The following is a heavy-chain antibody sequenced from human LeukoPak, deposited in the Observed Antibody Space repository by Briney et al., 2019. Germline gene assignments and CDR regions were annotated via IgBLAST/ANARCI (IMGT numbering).Heavy chain of an antibody. D-gene: IGHD3-10*01. CDR2: LYPSGSS. CDR3: ARDLSGSLYFDY. Sequence: SETLSLTCTVAGASISPYYWNWIRQPAGKGLEWIGRLYPSGSSDYNPSLKSRVSISVGTSNNQFSLRVTSVTAADTAIYYCARDLSGSLYFDYWGQGILVTVSA. V-gene: IGHV4-4*07. J-gene: IGHJ4*02. CDR1: GASISPYY.